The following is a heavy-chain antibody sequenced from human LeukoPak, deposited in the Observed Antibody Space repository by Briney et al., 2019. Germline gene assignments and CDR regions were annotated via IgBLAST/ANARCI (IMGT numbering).Heavy chain of an antibody. J-gene: IGHJ4*02. D-gene: IGHD2-8*01. CDR2: ISSSGRTI. Sequence: GGSLRLSCAASGFPFSDYSMSWIRQAPGKGLEWVSYISSSGRTINYADSVKGRFTISRDNAKNSLYLQMNSLRAEDTAVYYCARAPMRCTNGVCYNGFFDYWGQGTLVTVSS. CDR1: GFPFSDYS. CDR3: ARAPMRCTNGVCYNGFFDY. V-gene: IGHV3-11*04.